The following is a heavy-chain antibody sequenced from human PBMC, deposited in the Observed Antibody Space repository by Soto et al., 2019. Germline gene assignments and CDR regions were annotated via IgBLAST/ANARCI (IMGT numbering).Heavy chain of an antibody. CDR1: GFTFSSYW. CDR2: INQDGSEK. CDR3: ARLRGFFNGDYGLDV. D-gene: IGHD4-17*01. J-gene: IGHJ6*02. Sequence: EVQLVESGGGLVQPGGSLRLSCAASGFTFSSYWMSWVRQAPGKGLEWVANINQDGSEKYYVDSVKGRFTISRDNAKNSLFLQMNSLRAEDTGVYYCARLRGFFNGDYGLDVWGQGTTVTVSS. V-gene: IGHV3-7*01.